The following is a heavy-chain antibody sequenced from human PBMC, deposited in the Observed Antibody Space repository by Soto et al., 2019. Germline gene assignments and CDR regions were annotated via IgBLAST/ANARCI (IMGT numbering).Heavy chain of an antibody. V-gene: IGHV3-11*01. CDR3: ARVPKGVVVAANEY. CDR1: GFTFSDHF. CDR2: VSRSGSSI. D-gene: IGHD2-15*01. J-gene: IGHJ4*02. Sequence: QVQLVASGGGLVKPGGSLRLSCAASGFTFSDHFMSWIRQAPGQGLEWVSYVSRSGSSIYYADSVKGRFTISRDNAKNSLYLQMNSLRAEDTAVYYCARVPKGVVVAANEYWGQGSLVTVSS.